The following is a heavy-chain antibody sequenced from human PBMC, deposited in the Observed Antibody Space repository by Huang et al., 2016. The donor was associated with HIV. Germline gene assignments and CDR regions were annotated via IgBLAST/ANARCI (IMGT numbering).Heavy chain of an antibody. D-gene: IGHD3-22*01. CDR2: IRSKNDSETT. V-gene: IGHV3-49*05. Sequence: EVQFVESGGGLVKPGRSLRLSCTASGFTFGNYGRSWFRQARGNGVERVGLIRSKNDSETTEYAASGKGRFTIARDDSKSIAYLQMNSLKPEDTAVYYCTRDSVYPNYYDGSGFYFDYWGQGTLVTVSS. CDR1: GFTFGNYG. J-gene: IGHJ4*02. CDR3: TRDSVYPNYYDGSGFYFDY.